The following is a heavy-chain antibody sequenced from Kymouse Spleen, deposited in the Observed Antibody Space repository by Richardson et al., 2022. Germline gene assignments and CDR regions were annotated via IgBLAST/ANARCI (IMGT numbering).Heavy chain of an antibody. CDR2: ISWNSGSI. J-gene: IGHJ6*02. CDR1: GFTFDDYA. V-gene: IGHV3-9*01. Sequence: EVQLVESGGGLVQPGRSLRLSCAASGFTFDDYAMHWVRQAPGKGLEWVSGISWNSGSIGYADSVKGRFTISRDNAKNSLYLQMNSLRAEDTALYYCAKDRGTHYYYYGMDVWGQGTTVTVSS. D-gene: IGHD1-14*01. CDR3: AKDRGTHYYYYGMDV.